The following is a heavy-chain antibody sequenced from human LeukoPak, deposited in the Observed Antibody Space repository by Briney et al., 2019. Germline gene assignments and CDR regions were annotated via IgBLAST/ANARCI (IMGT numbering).Heavy chain of an antibody. V-gene: IGHV3-21*01. CDR1: GFTFSSYS. Sequence: GGSLRLSCAASGFTFSSYSMNWVRQAPGKGLERVSSISSSSSYIYYADSVKGRFTISRDNAKNSLYLQMNSLRAEDTAVYYCAGDRRYSGSYIGAFDIWGQGTMVTVSS. J-gene: IGHJ3*02. CDR3: AGDRRYSGSYIGAFDI. D-gene: IGHD1-26*01. CDR2: ISSSSSYI.